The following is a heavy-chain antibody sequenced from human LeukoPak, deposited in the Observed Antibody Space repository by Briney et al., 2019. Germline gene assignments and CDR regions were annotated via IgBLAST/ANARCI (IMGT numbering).Heavy chain of an antibody. J-gene: IGHJ3*02. CDR1: GYSFTSYW. CDR2: IYPGDSDT. Sequence: GESLKISCKGSGYSFTSYWIGWARQMPGKGLEWMGIIYPGDSDTTYSPSFQGQVTISADKSTSTAYLQWSSLKASDTAIYYCARRATAFDIWGQGTMVTVSS. V-gene: IGHV5-51*01. D-gene: IGHD1-26*01. CDR3: ARRATAFDI.